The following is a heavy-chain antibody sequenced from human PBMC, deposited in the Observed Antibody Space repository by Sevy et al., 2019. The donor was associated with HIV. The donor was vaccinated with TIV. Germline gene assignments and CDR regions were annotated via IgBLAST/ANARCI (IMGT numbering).Heavy chain of an antibody. V-gene: IGHV4-38-2*02. Sequence: SETLSLTCTVSGYSIRNGYYWAWIRQPPGKGLEWIGSIHHSGITHYNPSLKSRVIISVDTSKNQVSLELSSVTAADQAMYYCARDRKYPLYYFDYWGQGILVTVSS. CDR3: ARDRKYPLYYFDY. J-gene: IGHJ4*02. CDR2: IHHSGIT. CDR1: GYSIRNGYY. D-gene: IGHD6-6*01.